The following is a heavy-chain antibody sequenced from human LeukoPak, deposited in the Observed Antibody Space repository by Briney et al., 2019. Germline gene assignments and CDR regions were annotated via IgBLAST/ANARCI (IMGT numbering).Heavy chain of an antibody. Sequence: ASVKFSCKASGYTFTSYDINWVRQATGQGLEWMGWMNPTSGNTGYAQKFQGRVTMTRNTSISTAYMELSSLRSEDTAVYYCARGGGYDSSGYYARYNWFDPWGQGTLVTVSS. CDR1: GYTFTSYD. J-gene: IGHJ5*02. D-gene: IGHD3-22*01. CDR3: ARGGGYDSSGYYARYNWFDP. CDR2: MNPTSGNT. V-gene: IGHV1-8*01.